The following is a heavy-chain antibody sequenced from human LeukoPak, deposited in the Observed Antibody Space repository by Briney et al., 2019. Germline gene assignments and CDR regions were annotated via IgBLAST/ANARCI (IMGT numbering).Heavy chain of an antibody. CDR1: GFTFNNYA. V-gene: IGHV3-23*01. D-gene: IGHD2-15*01. CDR3: AKAGEYCPDGSRYSENYYFDY. J-gene: IGHJ4*02. CDR2: ISGSGGST. Sequence: GGTLRLSCAASGFTFNNYAMTWGCQAPGQGLEWVSGISGSGGSTYYSVKGRFTISRDNAKNTLYLQMNGLRAEDTAVYYCAKAGEYCPDGSRYSENYYFDYWGQGTLVTVSS.